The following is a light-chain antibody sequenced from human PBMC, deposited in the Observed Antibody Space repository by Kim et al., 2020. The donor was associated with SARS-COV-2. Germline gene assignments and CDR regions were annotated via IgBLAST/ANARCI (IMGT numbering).Light chain of an antibody. CDR2: GAS. CDR3: QQYGSSPNT. V-gene: IGKV3-20*01. CDR1: QSVSSSY. Sequence: SPGERATRSCRASQSVSSSYLAWYQQKPGQAPRLLSYGASSRATGIPDRFSGSGSGTDFTLTISRLEPEDFAVYYCQQYGSSPNTFGPGTKVDIK. J-gene: IGKJ3*01.